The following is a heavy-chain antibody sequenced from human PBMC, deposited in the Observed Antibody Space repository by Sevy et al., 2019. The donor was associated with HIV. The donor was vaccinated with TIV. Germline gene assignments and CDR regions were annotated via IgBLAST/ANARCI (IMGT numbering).Heavy chain of an antibody. CDR1: GFTFNNYA. V-gene: IGHV3-30*04. CDR3: ARGGFSSSWSLGNYFDY. Sequence: GGSLRLSCATSGFTFNNYALHWVRQAPGKGLEWAAVIPDDGNNIYYADSVKGRFTISRDNSKSTLFLQMNSLRAEDTAVYYCARGGFSSSWSLGNYFDYWGQGTLVTVSS. J-gene: IGHJ4*02. D-gene: IGHD6-13*01. CDR2: IPDDGNNI.